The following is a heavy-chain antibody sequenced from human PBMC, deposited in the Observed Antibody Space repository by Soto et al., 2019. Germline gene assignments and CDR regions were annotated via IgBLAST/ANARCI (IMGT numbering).Heavy chain of an antibody. CDR3: AKDPVVGTRRAFDI. CDR1: GFTFSSYD. V-gene: IGHV3-13*01. D-gene: IGHD1-26*01. J-gene: IGHJ3*02. Sequence: GGSLRLSCAASGFTFSSYDMHWVRQATGKGLEWVSAIGTAGDTYYPDSLKGRFTISRDNAKNSLYLQMNSLRAEDTAVYYCAKDPVVGTRRAFDIWGQGTMVTVSS. CDR2: IGTAGDT.